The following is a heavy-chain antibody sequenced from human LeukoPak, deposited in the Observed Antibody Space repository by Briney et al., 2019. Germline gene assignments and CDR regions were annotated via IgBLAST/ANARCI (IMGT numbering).Heavy chain of an antibody. V-gene: IGHV1-46*01. Sequence: ASVKVSCKASGYTFTNYYMHWVRQAPGQGLEWMGIINPSGGSTSYAQKFQGRVTMTRDMSTSTVYMELSSLRSEDTAVYYCARETGMAVEKNEYFQHWGQGTLITVSS. CDR2: INPSGGST. CDR3: ARETGMAVEKNEYFQH. CDR1: GYTFTNYY. D-gene: IGHD6-19*01. J-gene: IGHJ1*01.